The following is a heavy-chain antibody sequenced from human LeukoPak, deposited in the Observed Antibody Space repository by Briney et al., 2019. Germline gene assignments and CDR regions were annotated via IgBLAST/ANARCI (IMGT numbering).Heavy chain of an antibody. D-gene: IGHD3-3*01. CDR1: GGTFSSYT. Sequence: SVRVSCKASGGTFSSYTISWVRQVPGQGLEWMGRIIPILGVPNYAQKFQGRVTITADKSTSTAYMELSSLRSEDTAVYYCARGLTGYYDFWSGYYLDYWGQGTLVTVSS. CDR3: ARGLTGYYDFWSGYYLDY. CDR2: IIPILGVP. V-gene: IGHV1-69*02. J-gene: IGHJ4*02.